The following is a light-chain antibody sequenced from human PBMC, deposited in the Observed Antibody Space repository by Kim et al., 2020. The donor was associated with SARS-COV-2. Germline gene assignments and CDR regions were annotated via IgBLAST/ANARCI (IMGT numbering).Light chain of an antibody. CDR2: DVS. J-gene: IGLJ2*01. Sequence: QSALTQPASVPGSPGQSITISCTGTSSDVGGYNYVSWYQQHPGKAPKLMIYDVSKRPSGVPNRFSGSKSGNTASLTISGLQAEDEADYYCSSYTSSSTLFGGGTQLTVL. CDR3: SSYTSSSTL. CDR1: SSDVGGYNY. V-gene: IGLV2-14*01.